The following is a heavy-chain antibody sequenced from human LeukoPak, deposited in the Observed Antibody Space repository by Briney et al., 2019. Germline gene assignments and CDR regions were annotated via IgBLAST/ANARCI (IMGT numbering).Heavy chain of an antibody. CDR1: GYSISSGYY. Sequence: SETLSLTCAVSGYSISSGYYWGWIRQPPGKGLEWIGSIYHSGSTYYNPSLKSRVTISVDTSKNQFSLKLSSVTAADTAVYYCARHRGFDYGDYELDYWGRGTLVTVSS. CDR2: IYHSGST. V-gene: IGHV4-38-2*01. J-gene: IGHJ4*02. CDR3: ARHRGFDYGDYELDY. D-gene: IGHD4-17*01.